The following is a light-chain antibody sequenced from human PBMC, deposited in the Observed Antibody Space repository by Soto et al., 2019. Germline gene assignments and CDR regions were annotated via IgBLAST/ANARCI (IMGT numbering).Light chain of an antibody. Sequence: DFVMTQSPLSLPVTPGEPASISCMSSQILLHSNGYNYLDWYLQKPGQSPQLLIYLGSNRASGVPDRFSGSGSGTDFTLKISRVEAEDVGVYYCMQALQTPITFGQGTRLEIK. J-gene: IGKJ5*01. CDR2: LGS. CDR1: QILLHSNGYNY. V-gene: IGKV2-28*01. CDR3: MQALQTPIT.